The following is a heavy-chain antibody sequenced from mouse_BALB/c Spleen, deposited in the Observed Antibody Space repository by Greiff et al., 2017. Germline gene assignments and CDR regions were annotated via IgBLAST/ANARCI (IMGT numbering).Heavy chain of an antibody. Sequence: VQLQQSGAELAKPGASVKMSCKASGYTFTSYWMHWVKQRPGQGLEWIGYINPSTGYTEYNQKFKDKATLTADKSSSTAYMQLSSLTSEDSAVYYCARERRFAYWGQGTLVTVSA. CDR3: ARERRFAY. J-gene: IGHJ3*01. CDR1: GYTFTSYW. V-gene: IGHV1-7*01. CDR2: INPSTGYT.